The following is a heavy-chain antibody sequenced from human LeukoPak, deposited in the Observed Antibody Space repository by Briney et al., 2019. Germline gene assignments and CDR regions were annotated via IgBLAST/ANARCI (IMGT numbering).Heavy chain of an antibody. CDR3: ARGGVVTYYFDY. Sequence: SVEVSCKASGGTFSSYAISWVRQAPGQGLEWMGRIIPILGIANYAQKFQGRVTITADKSTSTAHMELSSLRSEDTAVYYCARGGVVTYYFDYWGQGTLVTVSS. CDR2: IIPILGIA. J-gene: IGHJ4*02. D-gene: IGHD3-3*01. V-gene: IGHV1-69*04. CDR1: GGTFSSYA.